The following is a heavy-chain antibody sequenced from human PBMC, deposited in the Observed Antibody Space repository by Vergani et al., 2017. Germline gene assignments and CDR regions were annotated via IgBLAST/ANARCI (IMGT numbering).Heavy chain of an antibody. D-gene: IGHD6-19*01. Sequence: QVQLVQSGAEVKKPGSSVKVSCKASGGTFSSYAISWVRQAPGQGLEWMGGIIPIFGTANYAQKFQGRVTITADESTSTAYMELSSLRSEDTAVYYCAIGQPTSGSGWHLYYYYYYMDVWGKGTTVTVSS. CDR1: GGTFSSYA. V-gene: IGHV1-69*01. J-gene: IGHJ6*03. CDR3: AIGQPTSGSGWHLYYYYYYMDV. CDR2: IIPIFGTA.